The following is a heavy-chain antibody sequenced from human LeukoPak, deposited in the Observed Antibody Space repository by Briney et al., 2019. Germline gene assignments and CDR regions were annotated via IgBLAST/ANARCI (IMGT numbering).Heavy chain of an antibody. J-gene: IGHJ4*02. CDR1: GGSIFSTYY. CDR2: VYYSGST. CDR3: VRAPQHLVLMH. V-gene: IGHV4-39*07. D-gene: IGHD6-13*01. Sequence: SETLSLTCTVSGGSIFSTYYWGWIRQPPGKGLEWIGSVYYSGSTYYNPSLNSRVTMSVDTSKNQFSLKLSSVTAADTAVYYCVRAPQHLVLMHWGQGTLVTVSS.